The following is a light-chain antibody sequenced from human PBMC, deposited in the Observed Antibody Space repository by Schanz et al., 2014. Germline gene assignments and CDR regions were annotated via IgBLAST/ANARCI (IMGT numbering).Light chain of an antibody. V-gene: IGLV1-44*01. Sequence: QSVLTQPPSASATPGQRVTISCSGSSSNIGSNTVNWYQQFPGTAPKLLIYSSNKRPSGVPDRFSGSKSGTSASLAITGLQAEDEADYYCQSYDSSLSAYVVFGGGTKLTVL. CDR2: SSN. CDR3: QSYDSSLSAYVV. CDR1: SSNIGSNT. J-gene: IGLJ2*01.